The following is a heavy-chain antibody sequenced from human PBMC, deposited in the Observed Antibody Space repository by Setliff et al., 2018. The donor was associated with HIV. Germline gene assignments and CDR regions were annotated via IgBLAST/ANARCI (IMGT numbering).Heavy chain of an antibody. Sequence: SETLSLTCTVSGGSISSTTYWGWIRQSPGAGLEWIGNINFSGDTYNNPSLKGRVTISLDSSKSQFSLNLTSVTAADTAVYYCARTPYGEQSHFHYWGQGTLVTVSS. V-gene: IGHV4-39*07. CDR2: INFSGDT. CDR3: ARTPYGEQSHFHY. J-gene: IGHJ4*02. CDR1: GGSISSTTY. D-gene: IGHD4-17*01.